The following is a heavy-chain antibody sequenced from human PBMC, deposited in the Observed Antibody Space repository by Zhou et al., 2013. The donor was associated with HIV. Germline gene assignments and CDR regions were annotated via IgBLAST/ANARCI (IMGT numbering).Heavy chain of an antibody. D-gene: IGHD2-21*01. CDR2: IIPITGTA. V-gene: IGHV1-69*05. CDR1: GDTLRGYS. CDR3: AATYMTSSGTILFDS. J-gene: IGHJ4*02. Sequence: QVQLVQSGAEMKKPGSSVRVSCTASGDTLRGYSVTWVRQAPGQGLEWIGGIIPITGTANYVQNLQGRVTVTTDDSTGTAYMDLASLTSEDTGIYYCAATYMTSSGTILFDSWGQGTLVTVSS.